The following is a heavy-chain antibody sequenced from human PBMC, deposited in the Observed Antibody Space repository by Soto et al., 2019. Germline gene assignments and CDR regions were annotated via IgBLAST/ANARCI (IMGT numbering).Heavy chain of an antibody. Sequence: GGSLRLSCEASGFIFSDYSVNWVRQAPGKGLEWLSYIGSASTTIYADSIKGRFSISRDNAKNSLYLQMNSLRDEDTAVYYCARGSYLNYFDYWGQGALVTVSS. V-gene: IGHV3-48*02. CDR1: GFIFSDYS. CDR2: IGSASTTI. D-gene: IGHD3-10*01. CDR3: ARGSYLNYFDY. J-gene: IGHJ4*02.